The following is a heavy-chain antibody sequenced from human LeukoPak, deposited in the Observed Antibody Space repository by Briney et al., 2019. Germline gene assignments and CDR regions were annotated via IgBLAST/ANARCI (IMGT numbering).Heavy chain of an antibody. V-gene: IGHV3-23*01. Sequence: GGSLRLSCAASKYAFSSYAMSWVRQAPGKGLEWVSAISGGGGNTYYADSVKGRFTISRDNSKNTLYLQMNSLRAEDTAVYYCGKNRYSGSLSPFDIWGQGTMVTVSS. CDR1: KYAFSSYA. CDR2: ISGGGGNT. D-gene: IGHD1-26*01. CDR3: GKNRYSGSLSPFDI. J-gene: IGHJ3*02.